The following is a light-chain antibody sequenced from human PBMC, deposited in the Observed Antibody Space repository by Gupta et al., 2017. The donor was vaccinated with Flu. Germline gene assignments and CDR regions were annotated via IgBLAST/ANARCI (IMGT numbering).Light chain of an antibody. V-gene: IGKV1-5*03. CDR3: QQYNSYSWT. J-gene: IGKJ1*01. CDR1: QSISSW. CDR2: KAS. Sequence: PSTLSAPVGDRVTITCRASQSISSWLAWYQQKPGKAPKLLIYKASSLESGVPSRFSGSGSGTEFTLTISSLQPDDFATYYCQQYNSYSWTFGQGTKVEIK.